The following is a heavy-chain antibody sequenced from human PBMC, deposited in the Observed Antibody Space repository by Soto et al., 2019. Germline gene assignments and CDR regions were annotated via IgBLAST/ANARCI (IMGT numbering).Heavy chain of an antibody. CDR2: ISYDGSNK. CDR1: GFSFSSYA. J-gene: IGHJ6*02. Sequence: QAQLVESGGGVVQPGRSLRLSCAASGFSFSSYAMHWVRQAPGKGLEWVAVISYDGSNKYYADSVKGRFTISRDNSKNTLYLQMNSLRAEDTAVYYCAREAIAVAGPYGMDVWGQGTTVTVSS. CDR3: AREAIAVAGPYGMDV. D-gene: IGHD6-19*01. V-gene: IGHV3-30-3*01.